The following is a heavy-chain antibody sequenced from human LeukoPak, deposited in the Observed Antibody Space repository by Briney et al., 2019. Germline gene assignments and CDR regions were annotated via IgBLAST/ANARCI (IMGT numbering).Heavy chain of an antibody. CDR3: ARASPYYYYMDV. Sequence: GGSLRLSCAASGFTFDDYGMNWVRQAPGKGLEWVSYISSSGSTIYYADSVKGRFTISRDNAKNSLYMQMNSLRAEDTAVYYCARASPYYYYMDVWGKGTTVTVSS. V-gene: IGHV3-48*01. J-gene: IGHJ6*03. CDR2: ISSSGSTI. CDR1: GFTFDDYG.